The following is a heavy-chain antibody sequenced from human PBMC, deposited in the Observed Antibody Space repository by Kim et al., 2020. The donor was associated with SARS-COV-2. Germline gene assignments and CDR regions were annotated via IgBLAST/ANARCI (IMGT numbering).Heavy chain of an antibody. D-gene: IGHD6-19*01. Sequence: ASVKVSCKASGYTFTSYDINWVRQATGQRLEWMGWMNPNSGNTGYAQKFQGRVTMTRNTSISTAYMELSSLRSEDTAVYYCARGVRRQWLVRGFSYYFDYWGQGTLVTVSS. V-gene: IGHV1-8*01. CDR3: ARGVRRQWLVRGFSYYFDY. CDR2: MNPNSGNT. J-gene: IGHJ4*02. CDR1: GYTFTSYD.